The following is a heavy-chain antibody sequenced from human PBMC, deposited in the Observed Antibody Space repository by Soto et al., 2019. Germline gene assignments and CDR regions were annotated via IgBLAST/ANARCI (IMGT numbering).Heavy chain of an antibody. CDR2: TYQSGSA. Sequence: TSETLSLTCTVSGGSISSGGYSWTWIRQSPGKGLEWIGYTYQSGSAYYNPSLKSRVTISVDRSKNQFSLNLTSVTAADTAVYYCARDYYGMDVWGQGTTVTGS. V-gene: IGHV4-30-2*06. CDR1: GGSISSGGYS. J-gene: IGHJ6*02. CDR3: ARDYYGMDV.